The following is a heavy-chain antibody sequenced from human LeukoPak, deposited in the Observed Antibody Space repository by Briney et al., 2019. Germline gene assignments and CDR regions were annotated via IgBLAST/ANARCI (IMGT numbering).Heavy chain of an antibody. CDR1: GFTFCSYS. D-gene: IGHD6-19*01. V-gene: IGHV3-21*01. CDR3: ARDDSYSSGWYTFDY. CDR2: ISSSSSYI. J-gene: IGHJ4*02. Sequence: NSGGSLRLSCAASGFTFCSYSMNWVRQAPGKGLGWVSSISSSSSYIYYADSVKGRFTISRDNAKNSLYLQMNSLRAEDTAVYYCARDDSYSSGWYTFDYWGQGTLVTVSS.